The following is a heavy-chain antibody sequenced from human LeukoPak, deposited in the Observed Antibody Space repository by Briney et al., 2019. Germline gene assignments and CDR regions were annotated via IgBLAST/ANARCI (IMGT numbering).Heavy chain of an antibody. CDR1: GFTFSDYWIH. Sequence: PGGSLRLSCEASGFTFSDYWIHWGRQDPGKGLEWIGSIYYSGSTYYNPSLKSRVTISVDTSKNQFSLKLNSVTATDTAVYYCARHYGPWGQGTLVTVSS. CDR2: IYYSGST. J-gene: IGHJ4*02. V-gene: IGHV4-39*01. CDR3: ARHYGP. D-gene: IGHD3-10*01.